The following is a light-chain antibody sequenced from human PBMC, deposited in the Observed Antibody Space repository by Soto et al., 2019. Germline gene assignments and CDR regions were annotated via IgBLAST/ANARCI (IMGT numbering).Light chain of an antibody. J-gene: IGLJ3*02. CDR1: SGHSTYA. Sequence: QSVLTQSPSVSAYLGASVKLTCTLSSGHSTYAIAWHQQHPEKGPRFLMKINSDGSHSKGDGFFDRFSGSSSGAERHLTIASLQSEDEADYYCQSLGTGIQVFGGGTKLTVL. V-gene: IGLV4-69*01. CDR3: QSLGTGIQV. CDR2: INSDGSH.